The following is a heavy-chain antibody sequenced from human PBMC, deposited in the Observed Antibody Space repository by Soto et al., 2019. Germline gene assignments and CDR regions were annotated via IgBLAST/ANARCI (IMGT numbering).Heavy chain of an antibody. CDR3: AREGGCTYSGKSAIAFDY. Sequence: QVQLVQSGADVKKPGASVKVSCKASEYTVTGYYLHWLRQAPGQGLEWMVCINPNGGTNYAQKFQGRVTMTSDTSISTAFMELSRLRSDDTAVYYCAREGGCTYSGKSAIAFDYWGKVTLVTVSS. J-gene: IGHJ4*02. D-gene: IGHD2-15*01. CDR1: EYTVTGYY. CDR2: INPNGGT. V-gene: IGHV1-2*02.